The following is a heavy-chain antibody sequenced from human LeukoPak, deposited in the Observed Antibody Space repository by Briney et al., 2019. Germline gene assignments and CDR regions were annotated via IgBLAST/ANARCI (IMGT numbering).Heavy chain of an antibody. J-gene: IGHJ4*02. Sequence: GGSLRLSCAASGFTFSSYSMNWVRQAPGKGLEWVSYISSSSSTIYYADSVKGRFTISRDNAKNSLYLHMDSLRAEDTAVYYCARERYYGSGAPKFDFWGQGALVTVSS. D-gene: IGHD3-10*01. CDR1: GFTFSSYS. V-gene: IGHV3-48*01. CDR3: ARERYYGSGAPKFDF. CDR2: ISSSSSTI.